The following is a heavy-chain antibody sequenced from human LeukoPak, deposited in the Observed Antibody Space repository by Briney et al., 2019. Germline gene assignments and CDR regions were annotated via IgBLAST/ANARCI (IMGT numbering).Heavy chain of an antibody. CDR1: GYTFTSYY. J-gene: IGHJ4*02. CDR3: ARVGSAAATADY. Sequence: ASVKVSCKASGYTFTSYYMHWVRQAPGQGLEWMGIINPRGGSTDYAQKFQGRVTMTSDTSTSTVYTELNSLIYEDTAVYFCARVGSAAATADYWGQGTLVTVSS. CDR2: INPRGGST. D-gene: IGHD6-25*01. V-gene: IGHV1-46*01.